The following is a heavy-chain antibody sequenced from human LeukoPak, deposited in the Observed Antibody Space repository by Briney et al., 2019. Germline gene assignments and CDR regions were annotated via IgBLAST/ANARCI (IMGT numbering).Heavy chain of an antibody. Sequence: PSETLSLTCTASGGSISSYYWSWIRQPAGKGLEWIGRIYTSGSTNYNPSLKSRVTMSVDTSKNQFSLKLSSVTAADTAVYYCARVVPRYYYDSSGWLDYWGQGTLVTVSS. V-gene: IGHV4-4*07. CDR1: GGSISSYY. CDR2: IYTSGST. CDR3: ARVVPRYYYDSSGWLDY. J-gene: IGHJ4*02. D-gene: IGHD3-22*01.